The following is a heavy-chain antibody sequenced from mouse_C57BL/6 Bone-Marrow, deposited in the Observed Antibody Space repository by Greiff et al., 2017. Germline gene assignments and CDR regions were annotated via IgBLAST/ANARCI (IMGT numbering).Heavy chain of an antibody. CDR3: AGFDV. CDR1: GFTFSSYG. V-gene: IGHV5-6*01. CDR2: ISSGGSYT. Sequence: EVTLQESGGDLVKPGGSLKLSCAASGFTFSSYGMSWVRQTPDKRLEWVATISSGGSYTYYPDSVKGRFTISRDNAKNTLYLQMSSLKAEDTAMYYCAGFDVWGTGTTVTVSS. J-gene: IGHJ1*03.